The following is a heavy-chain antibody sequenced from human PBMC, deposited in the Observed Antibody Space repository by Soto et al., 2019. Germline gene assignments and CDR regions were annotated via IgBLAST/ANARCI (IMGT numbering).Heavy chain of an antibody. Sequence: PGASLRLSCAASGFTFSRYSMNWVRQAPGKGLEWVSSISSSSSYIYYADSVKGRFTISRDNAKNSLYLQMNSLRAEDTAVYYCARGGDCSGGSCYTAYYYYYYYMDVWGKGTTVTVSS. J-gene: IGHJ6*03. CDR1: GFTFSRYS. CDR2: ISSSSSYI. V-gene: IGHV3-21*01. D-gene: IGHD2-15*01. CDR3: ARGGDCSGGSCYTAYYYYYYYMDV.